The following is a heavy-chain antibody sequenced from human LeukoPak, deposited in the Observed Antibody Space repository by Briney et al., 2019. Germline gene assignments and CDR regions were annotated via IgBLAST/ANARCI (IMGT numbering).Heavy chain of an antibody. CDR2: IYYSGST. Sequence: SSETLSLTCTVSGGSISSGGYYWSWIRQHPGKGLEWIGYIYYSGSTYYNPSLKSRVTISVDTSKNQFSLKLSSVTAADTAVYYCARGKGDWFDPWGQGTLVTVSS. CDR1: GGSISSGGYY. D-gene: IGHD3-16*01. J-gene: IGHJ5*02. CDR3: ARGKGDWFDP. V-gene: IGHV4-31*03.